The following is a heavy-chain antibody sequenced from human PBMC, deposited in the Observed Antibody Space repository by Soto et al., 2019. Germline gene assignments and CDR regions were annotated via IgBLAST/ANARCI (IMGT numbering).Heavy chain of an antibody. CDR1: GFTFSSYA. Sequence: GGSLRLSCAASGFTFSSYAMHWVRQAPGKGLEWVAVISYDGSNKYYADSVKGRFTISRDNSKNTLYLQMNSLRAEDTAVYYCARDCLPNQLLLTGRYYYYYYGMDVWGQGTTVTVSS. CDR2: ISYDGSNK. V-gene: IGHV3-30-3*01. J-gene: IGHJ6*02. CDR3: ARDCLPNQLLLTGRYYYYYYGMDV. D-gene: IGHD2-2*01.